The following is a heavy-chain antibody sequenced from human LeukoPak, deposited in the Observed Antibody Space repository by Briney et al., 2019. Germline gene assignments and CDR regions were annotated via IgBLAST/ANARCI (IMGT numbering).Heavy chain of an antibody. CDR1: GHIFTGYY. D-gene: IGHD3-16*01. V-gene: IGHV1-2*02. CDR3: TRDWLNKAYDP. J-gene: IGHJ4*02. Sequence: ASVKVSCKDSGHIFTGYYIHWVRQAPGQGLEWMAWIHAETGVTYYAQRFQGKVTLPRDTSISTDYMELTRLRSDDTAIYYCTRDWLNKAYDPWGQGTLVTVSS. CDR2: IHAETGVT.